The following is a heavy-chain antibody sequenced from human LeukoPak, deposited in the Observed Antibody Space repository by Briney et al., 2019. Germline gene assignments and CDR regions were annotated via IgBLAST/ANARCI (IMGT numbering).Heavy chain of an antibody. CDR1: GFSFSSYA. CDR2: ISGSGGYT. CDR3: AKEPGATVTNSFDY. Sequence: GGSLRLSCAASGFSFSSYAMTWVRQGPGKGLEGVSGISGSGGYTYHADSVKGRLTISRDNSNNTLYLQMNSLRAEDTAVYYCAKEPGATVTNSFDYWGQGTLVTVSS. J-gene: IGHJ4*02. V-gene: IGHV3-23*01. D-gene: IGHD4-17*01.